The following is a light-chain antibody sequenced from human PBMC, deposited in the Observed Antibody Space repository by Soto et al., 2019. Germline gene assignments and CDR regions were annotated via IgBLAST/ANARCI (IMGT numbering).Light chain of an antibody. V-gene: IGKV1-39*01. CDR1: QSISSY. J-gene: IGKJ2*01. CDR2: AAS. CDR3: QQSYNTPYT. Sequence: DIQMTQSPSSLSASVGDIVTSTCRASQSISSYLNWYQQKPGKAPKLLIYAASSLQSGVPSRFCGSGAGTEVTLTISRLQPADFATYYCQQSYNTPYTFGHGTKLEIK.